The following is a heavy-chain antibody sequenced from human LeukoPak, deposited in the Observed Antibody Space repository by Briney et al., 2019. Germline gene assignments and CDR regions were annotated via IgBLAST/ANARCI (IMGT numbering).Heavy chain of an antibody. CDR2: ISGSGGGT. Sequence: GGSLRLSCAASGFSFSSYAMSWVRQAPGKGLEWVSAISGSGGGTYYADSVKGRFTISRDNSKNTVYLQMNSLRADDTAVYYCAKGSGDSSGYYSDYWGEGVLVTVSP. CDR1: GFSFSSYA. J-gene: IGHJ4*02. D-gene: IGHD3-22*01. CDR3: AKGSGDSSGYYSDY. V-gene: IGHV3-23*01.